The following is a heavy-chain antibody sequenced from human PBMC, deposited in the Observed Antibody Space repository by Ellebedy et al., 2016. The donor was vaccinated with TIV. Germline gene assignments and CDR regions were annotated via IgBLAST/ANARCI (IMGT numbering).Heavy chain of an antibody. V-gene: IGHV4-61*03. Sequence: SETLSLXXTVSGGSISSSSYYWNWIRQPPGKGLEWIGYIYYSGSTNYNPSLKSRVTISVDTSKNHFSLKLSSVTAADTAVYYCARDRGLLVGLDYWGQGTLVTVSS. CDR3: ARDRGLLVGLDY. CDR1: GGSISSSSYY. CDR2: IYYSGST. J-gene: IGHJ4*02. D-gene: IGHD2-15*01.